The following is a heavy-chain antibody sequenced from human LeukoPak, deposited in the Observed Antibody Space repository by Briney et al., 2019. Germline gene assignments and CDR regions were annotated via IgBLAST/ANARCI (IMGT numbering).Heavy chain of an antibody. CDR2: FYSGGST. V-gene: IGHV3-66*01. CDR1: GFTVSSNY. J-gene: IGHJ4*02. Sequence: PGGSLRLSCVASGFTVSSNYMSWVRQAPGKGLEWFSVFYSGGSTYYADSVNGRFTMSRDNSKNTLYLQMNGLRVEATAVYYCARVSPFDYWGQGTQVTVSS. CDR3: ARVSPFDY.